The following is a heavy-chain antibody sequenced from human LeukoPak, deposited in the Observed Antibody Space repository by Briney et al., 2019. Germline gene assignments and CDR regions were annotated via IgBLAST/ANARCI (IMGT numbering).Heavy chain of an antibody. CDR2: TSPYDDYT. J-gene: IGHJ6*02. V-gene: IGHV1-18*04. CDR1: GYSFTNYG. Sequence: ASVKVSCKASGYSFTNYGITWVRQAPGQGLQWMGWTSPYDDYTYYAQMLQGRVTMTTDTSTRTAYMELRSLRSDDTAVYYCARGGYYGSGSSIRYYGLGVWGQGTTVTVSS. D-gene: IGHD3-10*01. CDR3: ARGGYYGSGSSIRYYGLGV.